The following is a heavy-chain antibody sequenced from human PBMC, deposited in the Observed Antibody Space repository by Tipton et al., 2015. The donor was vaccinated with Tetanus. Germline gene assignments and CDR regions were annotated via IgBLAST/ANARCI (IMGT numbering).Heavy chain of an antibody. CDR2: ISAYNGKT. CDR1: GYNFVNFG. CDR3: ARANNEYPKKGPFDY. V-gene: IGHV1-18*01. Sequence: QLVQSGSEMKEPGASVKVSCKASGYNFVNFGITWVRQAPGQGLEWVGWISAYNGKTKYAQKLQGRVTMTTDRSASTAYMDLRRLRPDDTAVYYCARANNEYPKKGPFDYWGQGARVIVSS. D-gene: IGHD1/OR15-1a*01. J-gene: IGHJ4*02.